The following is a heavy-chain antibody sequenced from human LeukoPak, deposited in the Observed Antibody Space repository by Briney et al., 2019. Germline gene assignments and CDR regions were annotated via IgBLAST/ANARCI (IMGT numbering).Heavy chain of an antibody. CDR2: IGSDGGST. J-gene: IGHJ4*02. V-gene: IGHV3-74*01. CDR3: ARDDTNGIDY. Sequence: GGSLRLSCAASGFTFSYYWMLWLRQTPGKGLVSVARIGSDGGSTRYADSVKGRFTISRDNAKNTLYLQLNSLSADDTGIYYCARDDTNGIDYWGQGTLFTVSS. CDR1: GFTFSYYW. D-gene: IGHD2-2*01.